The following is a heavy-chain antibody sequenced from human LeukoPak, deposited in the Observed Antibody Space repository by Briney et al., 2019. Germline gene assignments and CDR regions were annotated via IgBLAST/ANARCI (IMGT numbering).Heavy chain of an antibody. CDR1: GYTFTSYN. V-gene: IGHV1-18*01. Sequence: ASVKVSCEASGYTFTSYNINWVRQAPGQGLEWMGWIRTYNGNTNYAQNLQDRVTMTIDTFTSTAYMELRSLRSDDTAVYYCVNEYFDYWGQGTLVTVSS. CDR3: VNEYFDY. CDR2: IRTYNGNT. J-gene: IGHJ4*02.